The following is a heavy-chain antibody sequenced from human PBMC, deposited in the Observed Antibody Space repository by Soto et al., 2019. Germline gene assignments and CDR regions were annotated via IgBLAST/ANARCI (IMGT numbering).Heavy chain of an antibody. D-gene: IGHD1-26*01. Sequence: GESLKISCKGSGYSFTSYWIAWVRQMPGKGLEWMGRIAPSDSYANYSPSFQGHVTMSADKSISTAYLQWSRLEASDTAMYYCARRLTSPTEIVGRTEFDSWGQGTLVTVSS. CDR1: GYSFTSYW. V-gene: IGHV5-10-1*01. CDR3: ARRLTSPTEIVGRTEFDS. CDR2: IAPSDSYA. J-gene: IGHJ4*02.